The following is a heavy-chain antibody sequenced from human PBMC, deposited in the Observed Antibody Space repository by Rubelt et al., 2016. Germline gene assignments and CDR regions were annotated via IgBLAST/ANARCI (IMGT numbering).Heavy chain of an antibody. CDR2: INHSGST. CDR1: GGSFSGYY. Sequence: QVQLQQWGAGLLKPSETLSLTCAVYGGSFSGYYWSWICQPPGKGLEWIGEINHSGSTNYNPSLKSRVTISGDKSKNQFSLQLGSVTPADSAVYYCARGRMPDGWYPYCFDYWGQGILVTVSS. CDR3: ARGRMPDGWYPYCFDY. V-gene: IGHV4-34*01. J-gene: IGHJ4*02. D-gene: IGHD6-19*01.